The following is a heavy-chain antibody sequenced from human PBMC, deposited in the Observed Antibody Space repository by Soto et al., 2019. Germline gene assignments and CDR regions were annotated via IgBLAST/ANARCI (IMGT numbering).Heavy chain of an antibody. CDR3: ARDPGALLYDAFDI. D-gene: IGHD3-10*01. CDR1: GFTFSSYG. Sequence: PGGSLRLSCAASGFTFSSYGMHWVRQAPGKGLEWVAVIWYDGSNKYYADSVKGRFTISRDNSKNTLYLQMNSLRAEDTAVYYCARDPGALLYDAFDIWGQGTMVTVSS. V-gene: IGHV3-33*01. J-gene: IGHJ3*02. CDR2: IWYDGSNK.